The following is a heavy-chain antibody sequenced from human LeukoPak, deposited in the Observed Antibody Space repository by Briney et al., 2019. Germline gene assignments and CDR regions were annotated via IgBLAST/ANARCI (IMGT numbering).Heavy chain of an antibody. J-gene: IGHJ6*02. V-gene: IGHV3-64*01. Sequence: PGGSLRLSCAASGFTFSSYAMHWVRQAPGKGLEYVSAISSNGGSTYYANSVKGRFTISRDNSKNTLYLQMGSLRAEDMAVYYCARGLGFGEAYHYYYYYGMDVWGQGTTVTVSS. D-gene: IGHD3-10*01. CDR3: ARGLGFGEAYHYYYYYGMDV. CDR2: ISSNGGST. CDR1: GFTFSSYA.